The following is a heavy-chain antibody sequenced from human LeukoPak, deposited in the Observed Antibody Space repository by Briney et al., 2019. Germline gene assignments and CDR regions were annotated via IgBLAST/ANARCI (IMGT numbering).Heavy chain of an antibody. CDR1: GYTFSSNA. CDR3: ARGGAEGGLQLWFRNWFDP. V-gene: IGHV7-4-1*02. D-gene: IGHD5-18*01. J-gene: IGHJ5*02. Sequence: ASVKVSCKASGYTFSSNAMNWVRQAPGQGLEWMGWINTNTGNPTYAQGFTGRFVFSLDTSVSTAYLEISSLKTEDTAVYYCARGGAEGGLQLWFRNWFDPWGQGTLVTVPS. CDR2: INTNTGNP.